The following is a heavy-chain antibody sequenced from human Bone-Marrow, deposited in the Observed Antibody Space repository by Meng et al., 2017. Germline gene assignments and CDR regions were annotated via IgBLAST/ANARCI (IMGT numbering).Heavy chain of an antibody. CDR3: ARGGWFPNVYFDY. D-gene: IGHD2-15*01. CDR2: IYYNGNS. CDR1: GGSFSGYY. J-gene: IGHJ4*02. V-gene: IGHV4-34*01. Sequence: QVQLQQWGAGLLKPSETLSLTCAVYGGSFSGYYWSWIRQPPGKGLEWIGYIYYNGNSYDNPSLSSRLTISVDTSKNQFSLKLSSVTAADTAVYFCARGGWFPNVYFDYWGQGTLVTVSS.